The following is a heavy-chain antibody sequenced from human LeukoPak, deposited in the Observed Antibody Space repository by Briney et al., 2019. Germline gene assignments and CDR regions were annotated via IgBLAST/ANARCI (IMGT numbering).Heavy chain of an antibody. D-gene: IGHD1-26*01. CDR1: GFSFSTHS. J-gene: IGHJ3*02. Sequence: PGGSLTLSCAASGFSFSTHSMNWVRQAPGKGLEWISFINLDGTDIHYGESVKGRFTISRDNAKNSLYLQMRTLRAEDMAVYYCAGDGVGVLPGDAFDIWSQGTMVTVSS. CDR3: AGDGVGVLPGDAFDI. V-gene: IGHV3-21*05. CDR2: INLDGTDI.